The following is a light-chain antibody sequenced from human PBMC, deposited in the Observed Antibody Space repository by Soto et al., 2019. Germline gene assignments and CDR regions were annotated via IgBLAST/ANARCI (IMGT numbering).Light chain of an antibody. CDR1: QSISTW. J-gene: IGKJ4*01. CDR3: QQYNTYPLP. Sequence: DIQMTQSPSTLSASVGDRVTITCRASQSISTWLAWYQQKPGKAPKLLIYKASSLEGGVPSRFSGSGSGTEFNITVSSLQPDDFATYYCQQYNTYPLPFGGGTTVGIK. CDR2: KAS. V-gene: IGKV1-5*03.